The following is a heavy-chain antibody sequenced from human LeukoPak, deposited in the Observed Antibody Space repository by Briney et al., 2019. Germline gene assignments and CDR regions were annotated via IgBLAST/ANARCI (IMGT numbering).Heavy chain of an antibody. CDR2: IYYSGST. V-gene: IGHV4-59*01. D-gene: IGHD3-9*01. J-gene: IGHJ4*02. CDR1: GGSISSYY. CDR3: ARAVSVDWLFEFGKGYFDY. Sequence: SETLSLTCTVSGGSISSYYWSWIRQPPGKGLEWIGYIYYSGSTNYNPSLKSRVTISVDTSKNQFSLKLSSVTAAETAVYYCARAVSVDWLFEFGKGYFDYWGQGTLVTVSS.